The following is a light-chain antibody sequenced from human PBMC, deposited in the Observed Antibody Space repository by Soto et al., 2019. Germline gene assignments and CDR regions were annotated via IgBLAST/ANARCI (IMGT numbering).Light chain of an antibody. CDR2: GAS. Sequence: DIVLPQSPGTLSLSPGERATLSCRASQSVSSSYLAWYQQKPGQAPRLLIYGASNRATGIPDRFSGSGSGTAFSLTISRLEPEDFAVYYCQQYDNSHLTFGGGTKVEIK. CDR3: QQYDNSHLT. CDR1: QSVSSSY. J-gene: IGKJ4*01. V-gene: IGKV3-20*01.